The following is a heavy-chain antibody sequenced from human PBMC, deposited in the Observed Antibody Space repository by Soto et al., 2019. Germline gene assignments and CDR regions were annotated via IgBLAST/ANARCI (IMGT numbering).Heavy chain of an antibody. V-gene: IGHV3-23*01. CDR3: AKEMAVAGTVAY. Sequence: EVQLLESGGGLVQPGGSLRLSCAASGFTFNSYAMSWVRQAPGKGLEWVSAISGSGGSTYYADSVKGLFTISRDNSKHTLYLQMNSLRDEDTAVYYCAKEMAVAGTVAYWGQGTLVTVYS. CDR2: ISGSGGST. J-gene: IGHJ4*02. D-gene: IGHD6-19*01. CDR1: GFTFNSYA.